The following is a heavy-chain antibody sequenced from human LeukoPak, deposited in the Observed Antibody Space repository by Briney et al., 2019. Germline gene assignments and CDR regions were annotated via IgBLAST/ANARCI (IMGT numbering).Heavy chain of an antibody. CDR3: ARDHWIFGVYYYYGMDV. CDR1: GFTISSNY. V-gene: IGHV3-53*01. J-gene: IGHJ6*02. CDR2: IYSGGST. Sequence: PGGSLRLSCAASGFTISSNYMSWVRQAPGKGLEWVSVIYSGGSTHYADSVKRRFTISRDNSKNTLYLQMNSLRAEDTAVYYCARDHWIFGVYYYYGMDVWGQGTTVTVSS. D-gene: IGHD3-3*01.